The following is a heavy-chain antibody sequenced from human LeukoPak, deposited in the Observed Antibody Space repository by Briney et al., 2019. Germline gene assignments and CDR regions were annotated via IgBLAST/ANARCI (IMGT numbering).Heavy chain of an antibody. CDR3: ARDRGGYYFDY. Sequence: GGSLRLSCAASGFTFSSYTMNWVRQAPGKGLEWVSSISSSSSYIYYADSVKGRFTISRDNAKNSLYLQMNSLRAEDTAVYYCARDRGGYYFDYWGQGTLVTVSS. J-gene: IGHJ4*02. CDR2: ISSSSSYI. V-gene: IGHV3-21*01. D-gene: IGHD3-16*01. CDR1: GFTFSSYT.